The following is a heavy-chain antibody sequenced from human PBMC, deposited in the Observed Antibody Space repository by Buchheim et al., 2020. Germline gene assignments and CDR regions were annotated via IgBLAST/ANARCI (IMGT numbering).Heavy chain of an antibody. CDR2: ISGSGGST. D-gene: IGHD2-15*01. CDR1: GFTFSSYA. V-gene: IGHV3-23*01. CDR3: AKSGSYCSGGSCYSESYYYYGMDV. Sequence: EVQLLESGGGLVQPGGSLRLSCAASGFTFSSYAMSWVRQAPGKGLEWVSAISGSGGSTYYADSVKGRFTISRDNSKKTLYLQMNSLRAEDTAVYYCAKSGSYCSGGSCYSESYYYYGMDVWGQGTT. J-gene: IGHJ6*02.